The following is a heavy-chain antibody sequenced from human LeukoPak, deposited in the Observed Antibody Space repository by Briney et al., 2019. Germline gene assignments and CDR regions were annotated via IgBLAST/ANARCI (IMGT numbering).Heavy chain of an antibody. V-gene: IGHV4-39*01. D-gene: IGHD5/OR15-5a*01. CDR2: IRYSGST. J-gene: IGHJ5*02. CDR1: GGSISSNTYF. CDR3: ATSDTVSTYNWFDP. Sequence: SETLSLTCNVSGGSISSNTYFWGWIRQPPGKGLEWIESIRYSGSTYYNPSLKSRVTISVDTSKNQFSLNLSSLTAADTAVYYCATSDTVSTYNWFDPWGQGTLVTVS.